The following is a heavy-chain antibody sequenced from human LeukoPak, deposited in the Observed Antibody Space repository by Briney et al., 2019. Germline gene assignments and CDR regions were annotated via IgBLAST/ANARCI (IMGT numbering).Heavy chain of an antibody. D-gene: IGHD2-2*01. CDR2: ISRSSSYI. CDR1: GFTFSSYS. J-gene: IGHJ5*02. V-gene: IGHV3-21*01. CDR3: ARDSEYCSSTSCPYNWFDP. Sequence: GGSLRLSCAASGFTFSSYSVNWVRQAPGKGLEWVSSISRSSSYIYYADSVKGRFTISRDNAKNSLYLQMNSLRAEDTAVYYCARDSEYCSSTSCPYNWFDPWGQGTLVTVSS.